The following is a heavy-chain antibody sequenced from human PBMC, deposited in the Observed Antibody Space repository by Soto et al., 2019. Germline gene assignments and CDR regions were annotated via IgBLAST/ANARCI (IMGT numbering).Heavy chain of an antibody. V-gene: IGHV3-15*01. Sequence: GGSLRLSCAASGFTFSNAWMSWVRQAPGKGLEWAGRIKSKTDGGTTDYAAPVKGRFTISRDDSKNTLYLQMNSLKTEDTAVYYCTTEVPHWGQGTLVTVSS. CDR2: IKSKTDGGTT. CDR1: GFTFSNAW. J-gene: IGHJ4*02. D-gene: IGHD2-2*01. CDR3: TTEVPH.